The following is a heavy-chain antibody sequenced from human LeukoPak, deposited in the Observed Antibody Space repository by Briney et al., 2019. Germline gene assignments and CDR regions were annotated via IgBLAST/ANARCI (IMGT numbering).Heavy chain of an antibody. D-gene: IGHD3-10*01. J-gene: IGHJ4*02. CDR1: GFTFSSDW. CDR3: ARDPSYGSGTYYTFDF. CDR2: INSAGSST. Sequence: GGSLRLSCAASGFTFSSDWMHWVRQAPGKGLVWVSRINSAGSSTTYADSVKGRFTVSRDNAKNTLYLQMNSLRAEDTAVYYCARDPSYGSGTYYTFDFWGQGTLVTVSS. V-gene: IGHV3-74*03.